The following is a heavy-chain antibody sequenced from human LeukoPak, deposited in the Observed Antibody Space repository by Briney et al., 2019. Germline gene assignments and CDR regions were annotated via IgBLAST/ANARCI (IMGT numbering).Heavy chain of an antibody. CDR1: GFTFSSYW. V-gene: IGHV3-74*01. D-gene: IGHD1-14*01. Sequence: SGGSLRLSCAASGFTFSSYWMHWVRQAPGKGLVWVSRINTDGSSTTYADSVKGRFTISRDNAKSTLYLQMNSLRAEDTAVYYCARQYRTSMGLRYFGYWGQGTLVTVSS. CDR2: INTDGSST. CDR3: ARQYRTSMGLRYFGY. J-gene: IGHJ4*02.